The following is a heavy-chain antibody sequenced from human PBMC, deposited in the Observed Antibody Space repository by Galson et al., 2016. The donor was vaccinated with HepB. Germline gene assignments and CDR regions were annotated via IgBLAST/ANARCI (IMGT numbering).Heavy chain of an antibody. CDR3: GRDYPTVTNHFSYHGDV. CDR2: ITETGLFA. V-gene: IGHV3-23*01. J-gene: IGHJ6*04. Sequence: SLRLSCAASGFSLSSSAMTWVRQAPGRGLEWVSAITETGLFAYYADSVRGRFILSRDTSKNTLYLQMSNLRAEDTALYYCGRDYPTVTNHFSYHGDVWGKGTAVTVSS. D-gene: IGHD4-17*01. CDR1: GFSLSSSA.